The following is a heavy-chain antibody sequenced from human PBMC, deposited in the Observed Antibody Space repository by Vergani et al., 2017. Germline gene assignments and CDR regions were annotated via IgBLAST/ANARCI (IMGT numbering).Heavy chain of an antibody. D-gene: IGHD2-2*01. Sequence: QVQLVQSGAEVKKPGASVKVSCKASGYTFTSYDINWVRQATGQGLEWMGWMNPNSGNTGYAQKFQGRVTMTRNTSISTAYMELGSLRSEDTAVYYCARASNVAYYYYGMDVWGQGTTVTVSS. CDR2: MNPNSGNT. J-gene: IGHJ6*02. CDR1: GYTFTSYD. V-gene: IGHV1-8*01. CDR3: ARASNVAYYYYGMDV.